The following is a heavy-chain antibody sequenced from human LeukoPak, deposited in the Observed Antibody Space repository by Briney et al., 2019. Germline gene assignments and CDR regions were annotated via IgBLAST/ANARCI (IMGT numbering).Heavy chain of an antibody. CDR1: GFAFSSYG. J-gene: IGHJ5*02. D-gene: IGHD3-10*01. CDR2: IWYDGSNT. V-gene: IGHV3-33*01. CDR3: ARYGSGAYNWFDP. Sequence: GGSLRLSCVASGFAFSSYGMHWVRQAPGKGLEWVAVIWYDGSNTYYADSVKGRFTISRDNSKNALYVQMNSLRAEDTAVYYCARYGSGAYNWFDPWGQGTLVTVSS.